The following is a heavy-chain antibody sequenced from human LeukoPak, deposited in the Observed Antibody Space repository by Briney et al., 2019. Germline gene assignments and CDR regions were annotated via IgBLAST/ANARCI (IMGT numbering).Heavy chain of an antibody. Sequence: PGGSLRLSCAASGFTFSSYTMSWVRQAPGKGLEWVSGVSGSGGSTHYADSVKGRFTISRDNPKNTLYLQMNSLRAEDTAVYYCAASLPNIVVVPATKGPFGYWGQGTLVTVSS. D-gene: IGHD2-2*01. J-gene: IGHJ4*02. CDR2: VSGSGGST. CDR3: AASLPNIVVVPATKGPFGY. CDR1: GFTFSSYT. V-gene: IGHV3-23*01.